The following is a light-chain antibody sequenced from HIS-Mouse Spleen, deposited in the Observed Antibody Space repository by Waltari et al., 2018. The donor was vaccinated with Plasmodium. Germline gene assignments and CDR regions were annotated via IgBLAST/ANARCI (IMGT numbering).Light chain of an antibody. J-gene: IGKJ1*01. CDR2: AAS. CDR1: QSISSY. V-gene: IGKV1-39*01. CDR3: QQSYSTWT. Sequence: DIQMTQSPSSLSASVGDRVTITCRASQSISSYLNWYQQKPGKAPKLLIYAASSLQSGVPSRFSGTVSGTDVTLTISSLQPEDFATYFCQQSYSTWTFGQGTKVEIK.